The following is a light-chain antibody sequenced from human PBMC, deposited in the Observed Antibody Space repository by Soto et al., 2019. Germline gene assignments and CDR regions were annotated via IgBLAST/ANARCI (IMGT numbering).Light chain of an antibody. Sequence: EIVMTQSPATLSVSPGERATPSCRASQSVSSNLAWYQQKPGQAPRLLIYGASTRATGIPARFSGSGSGTEFTLTISSLQSEDFAVDYCQQYNTWPPITFGQGTRLEIK. CDR2: GAS. CDR1: QSVSSN. CDR3: QQYNTWPPIT. J-gene: IGKJ5*01. V-gene: IGKV3-15*01.